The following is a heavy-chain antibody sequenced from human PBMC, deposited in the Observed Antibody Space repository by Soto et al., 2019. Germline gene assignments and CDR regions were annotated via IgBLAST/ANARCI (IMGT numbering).Heavy chain of an antibody. CDR1: GGTFSSYA. J-gene: IGHJ6*02. V-gene: IGHV1-69*01. D-gene: IGHD2-2*01. CDR3: ARGGGGGIVVVPAASLYSMDV. CDR2: IIPIFGTA. Sequence: QVQLVQSGAEVKKPGSSVKVSCKASGGTFSSYAISWVRQAPGQGLEWMGGIIPIFGTANYAQKFQGRVTITADESTSTAYMELSSLRSEDTAVYYCARGGGGGIVVVPAASLYSMDVWGQGTTVIVSS.